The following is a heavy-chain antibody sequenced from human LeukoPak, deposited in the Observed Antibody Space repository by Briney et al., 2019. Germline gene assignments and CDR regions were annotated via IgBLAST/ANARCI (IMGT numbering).Heavy chain of an antibody. CDR3: AAAAINYYDSSGYAFDI. V-gene: IGHV1-58*02. J-gene: IGHJ3*02. D-gene: IGHD3-22*01. Sequence: SVKVSFKASGCTFTSSAMQWVRQARGQRLEWIVWIVVGSGNTNYAQKFQERVTITRDMSTSTAYMELSSLRSEDTAVYYCAAAAINYYDSSGYAFDIWGQGTMVTVSS. CDR2: IVVGSGNT. CDR1: GCTFTSSA.